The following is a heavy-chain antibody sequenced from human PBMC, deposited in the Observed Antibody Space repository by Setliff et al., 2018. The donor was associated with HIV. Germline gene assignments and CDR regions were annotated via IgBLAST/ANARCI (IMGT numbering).Heavy chain of an antibody. J-gene: IGHJ5*02. CDR1: GFKFSDYW. D-gene: IGHD2-8*01. CDR3: AALSLRTNAVYGVISTRFDP. V-gene: IGHV3-7*03. Sequence: PGGSLRLSCAASGFKFSDYWMTWVRQAPGKGLEWVANVNGDGNKKYYVDSVKGRFTISRDNAKNSLYLQMNSLRADDTAVYYCAALSLRTNAVYGVISTRFDPWGQGTLVTVS. CDR2: VNGDGNKK.